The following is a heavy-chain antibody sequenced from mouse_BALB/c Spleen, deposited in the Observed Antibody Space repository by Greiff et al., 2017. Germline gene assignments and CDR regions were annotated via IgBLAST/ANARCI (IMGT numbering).Heavy chain of an antibody. V-gene: IGHV5-17*02. CDR3: ARGLPGAY. J-gene: IGHJ3*01. CDR2: ISSGSSTI. CDR1: GFTFSSFG. D-gene: IGHD2-4*01. Sequence: EVQLVESGGGLVQPGGSRKLSCAASGFTFSSFGMHWVRQAPEKGLEWVAYISSGSSTIYYADTVKGRFTISRDNPKNTLFLQMTSLRYEDTAMYYCARGLPGAYWGQGTLVTVSA.